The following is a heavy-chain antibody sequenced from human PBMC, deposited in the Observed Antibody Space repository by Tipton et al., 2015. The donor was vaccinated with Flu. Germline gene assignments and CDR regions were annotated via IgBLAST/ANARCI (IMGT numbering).Heavy chain of an antibody. J-gene: IGHJ5*02. D-gene: IGHD4-11*01. CDR1: GDSISSRYY. CDR3: ARRDYSNYVSDPKNWFDP. Sequence: LRLSCTISGDSISSRYYWGWIRQPPGKGLEWIGNAHHTGNTYYNPSLRGRVTISVDRSKNNFSLKLTSVTAADTAVYYCARRDYSNYVSDPKNWFDPWGQGLMVTVPS. V-gene: IGHV4-38-2*02. CDR2: AHHTGNT.